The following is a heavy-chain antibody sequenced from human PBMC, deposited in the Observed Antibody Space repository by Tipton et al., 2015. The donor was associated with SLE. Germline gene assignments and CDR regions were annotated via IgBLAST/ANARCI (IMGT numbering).Heavy chain of an antibody. D-gene: IGHD6-6*01. CDR1: GFTVSRNY. CDR2: IHSGGST. J-gene: IGHJ1*01. V-gene: IGHV3-66*01. Sequence: GSLRLSCAASGFTVSRNYMSWVRQAPGKGLEWVSVIHSGGSTYYADSVKGRFTISRDNSKNTVYLQMNSLRAEDTAVYYCASGPSGSSVVYWGQGTLVTVSS. CDR3: ASGPSGSSVVY.